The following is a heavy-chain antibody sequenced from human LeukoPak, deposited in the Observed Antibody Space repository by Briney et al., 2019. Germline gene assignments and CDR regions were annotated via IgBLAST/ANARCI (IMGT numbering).Heavy chain of an antibody. CDR3: ATWSTSWYYFDY. J-gene: IGHJ4*02. V-gene: IGHV3-30*03. CDR1: GFTFSSYG. Sequence: GGTLRLSCAASGFTFSSYGLHWVRQAPGKGLEWVAVITYEGSNKYYADSVKGRFTISRDNSKNTLYLQMNSLRTEDTAVYYCATWSTSWYYFDYWGQGTLVTVSS. D-gene: IGHD6-13*01. CDR2: ITYEGSNK.